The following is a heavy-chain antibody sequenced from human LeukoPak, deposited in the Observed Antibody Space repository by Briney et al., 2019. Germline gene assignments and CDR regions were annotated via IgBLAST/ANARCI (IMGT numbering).Heavy chain of an antibody. CDR3: AKMPYQLLPLFGWFDP. D-gene: IGHD2-2*01. V-gene: IGHV4-34*01. CDR2: INHSGST. Sequence: SETLSLTCAVYGGSFSGYYWSWIRQPPGKGLEWIGEINHSGSTNYNPSLKSRVTISVDTSKNQFSLKLSSVTAADTAVYYCAKMPYQLLPLFGWFDPWGQGTLVTVSS. J-gene: IGHJ5*02. CDR1: GGSFSGYY.